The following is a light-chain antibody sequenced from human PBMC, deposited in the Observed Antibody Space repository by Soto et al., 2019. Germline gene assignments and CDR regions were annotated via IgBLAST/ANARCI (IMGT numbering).Light chain of an antibody. CDR3: SSYTLSSTYV. V-gene: IGLV2-14*01. CDR1: SNDFGAYNS. CDR2: DVS. J-gene: IGLJ1*01. Sequence: QSALTQPASVSGSPGQSITISCTGTSNDFGAYNSVSWYQQHPGKAPKLMIYDVSNRPSRVSDRFSVSKSGNTASLTISGLQAEDEADYYCSSYTLSSTYVFGTGTKVTVL.